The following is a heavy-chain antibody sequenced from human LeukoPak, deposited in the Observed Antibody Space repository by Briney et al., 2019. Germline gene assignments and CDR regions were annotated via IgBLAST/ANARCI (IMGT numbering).Heavy chain of an antibody. D-gene: IGHD1-26*01. V-gene: IGHV3-30*02. CDR3: AKDRMPMAVGATTYFDY. CDR2: IRYDGNNR. CDR1: GFTFSSYG. Sequence: GGSLRLSCAASGFTFSSYGMHWVRQAPGKGLEWVTFIRYDGNNRYYADSVKGRFTISRDNSKNPLYLQMNSLRAEDTAVYYCAKDRMPMAVGATTYFDYWGQGTLVTVSS. J-gene: IGHJ4*02.